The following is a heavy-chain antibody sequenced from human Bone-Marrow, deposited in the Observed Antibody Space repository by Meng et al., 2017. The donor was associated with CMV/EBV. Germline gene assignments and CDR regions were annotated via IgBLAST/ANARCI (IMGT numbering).Heavy chain of an antibody. CDR3: SRVTTLYHYYGMDV. V-gene: IGHV3-48*04. CDR1: GFTFSSYS. J-gene: IGHJ6*02. CDR2: ISSSSSTI. D-gene: IGHD4-11*01. Sequence: GESLKISCAASGFTFSSYSMNWVRQAPGKGLEWVSYISSSSSTIYYADSVKGRFTIPRDNAKNSLYLQMNSLRAEDTAVHYCSRVTTLYHYYGMDVWGQGTTVTVSS.